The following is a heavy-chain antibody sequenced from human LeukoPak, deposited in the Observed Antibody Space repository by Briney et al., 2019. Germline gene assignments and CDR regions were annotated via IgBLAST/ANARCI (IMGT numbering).Heavy chain of an antibody. V-gene: IGHV1-18*01. J-gene: IGHJ5*02. D-gene: IGHD6-6*01. CDR3: ARDARYSSSWFDP. CDR2: ISAYNGNT. Sequence: ASVKVSCKASGYTFTSYGISWVRQAPGQGLEWMGWISAYNGNTNYAQKLQGRVTMTTDTSTSTAHMELRSLRSDDTAVYYCARDARYSSSWFDPWGQGTLVTVSS. CDR1: GYTFTSYG.